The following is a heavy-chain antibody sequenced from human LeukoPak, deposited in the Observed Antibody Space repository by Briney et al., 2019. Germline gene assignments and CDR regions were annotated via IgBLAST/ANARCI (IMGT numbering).Heavy chain of an antibody. J-gene: IGHJ3*02. CDR2: IYHTGST. D-gene: IGHD3-16*02. CDR3: ARDFYQTHALDI. CDR1: SASISGTSW. Sequence: SETLSLTCAVSSASISGTSWWSWVRQPPGKGLEWIGEIYHTGSTKYNPSLESRVTISVVKSNNQFSVRLSSVTAADTAVYYCARDFYQTHALDIWGQGTLVTVSS. V-gene: IGHV4-4*02.